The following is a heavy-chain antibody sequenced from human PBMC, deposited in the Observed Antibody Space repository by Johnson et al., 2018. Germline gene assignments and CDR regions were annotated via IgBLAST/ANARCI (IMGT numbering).Heavy chain of an antibody. D-gene: IGHD3-10*01. J-gene: IGHJ4*02. CDR2: ISWNSGRI. V-gene: IGHV3-9*01. CDR3: ARDRTSFDASSYYGGGLKY. Sequence: VQLVQSGGGLIQPGRSLRLSCEASGFSFGDYAMHWVRQGPGKGLEWVSSISWNSGRIGYADSVKGRFTIPRDNAKKSLYLQMQSLRGEDTALYYCARDRTSFDASSYYGGGLKYWGQGTLVTVSS. CDR1: GFSFGDYA.